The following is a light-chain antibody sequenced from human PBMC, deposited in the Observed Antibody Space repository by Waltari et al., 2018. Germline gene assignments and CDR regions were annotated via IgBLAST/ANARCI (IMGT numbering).Light chain of an antibody. V-gene: IGLV2-23*02. CDR2: EVN. CDR3: CSYAGTSTYVV. Sequence: QSALTQPASVSGSPGQSITMSCTGTSSDVGNYNLVSWYQQHPGKAPKLIIYEVNQRPSGVSNRFSGSKSGNTASLTISGLQADDEADYFCCSYAGTSTYVVFGGGTKLTVL. J-gene: IGLJ2*01. CDR1: SSDVGNYNL.